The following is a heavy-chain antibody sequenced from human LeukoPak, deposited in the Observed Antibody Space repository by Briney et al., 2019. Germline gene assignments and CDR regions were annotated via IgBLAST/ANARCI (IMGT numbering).Heavy chain of an antibody. CDR3: AMEGFDI. V-gene: IGHV3-23*01. Sequence: PSETLSLTCTVSGGSITRTPYYWNWIRQAPGKGLEWVSIISASGHISNYAESVKGRFTISRDNSKNTLYLQMNSLRVEDTAIYYCAMEGFDIWGQGTMVTVSS. CDR2: ISASGHIS. CDR1: GGSITRTPYY. J-gene: IGHJ3*02. D-gene: IGHD3-3*01.